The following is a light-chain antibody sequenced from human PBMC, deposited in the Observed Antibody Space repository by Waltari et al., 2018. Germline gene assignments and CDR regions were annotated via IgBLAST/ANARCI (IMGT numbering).Light chain of an antibody. Sequence: EIVLTQSPGTLSLSPGERATLSCRASQSVSSSYFAWYQQKPGQAPRLLIYGASSRATGIPDRFSGSGSGTDFTLTISRLEPEDCAVYYCQQYGSSRWTFGQGTKVEIK. J-gene: IGKJ1*01. CDR3: QQYGSSRWT. V-gene: IGKV3-20*01. CDR2: GAS. CDR1: QSVSSSY.